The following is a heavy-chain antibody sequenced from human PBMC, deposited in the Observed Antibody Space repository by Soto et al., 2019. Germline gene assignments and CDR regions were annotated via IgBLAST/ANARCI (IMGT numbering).Heavy chain of an antibody. Sequence: SETLSLTCTVSGGSISSYYWSWIRQPPGKGLEWIGYIYYSGSTNYNPSLKSRVTISVDTSKNQFSLKLSSVTAADTAVYYCARGRKEMATTYYFDYWGQGTLVTVSS. CDR3: ARGRKEMATTYYFDY. CDR1: GGSISSYY. CDR2: IYYSGST. D-gene: IGHD1-1*01. V-gene: IGHV4-59*01. J-gene: IGHJ4*02.